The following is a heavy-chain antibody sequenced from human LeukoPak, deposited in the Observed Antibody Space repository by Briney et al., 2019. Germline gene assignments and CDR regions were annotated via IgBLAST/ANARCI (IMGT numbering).Heavy chain of an antibody. D-gene: IGHD2-8*02. J-gene: IGHJ5*02. V-gene: IGHV4-59*01. CDR3: ARDHHCTGGVRYLWFDP. CDR2: IYYSGST. Sequence: TSETLSLTCTVSGGSISSYYWSWIRQPPGKGLGWIGYIYYSGSTNYNPSLKSRVTISVDTSKNQFSLKLSSVTAADTAVYYCARDHHCTGGVRYLWFDPWGQGTLVTVSS. CDR1: GGSISSYY.